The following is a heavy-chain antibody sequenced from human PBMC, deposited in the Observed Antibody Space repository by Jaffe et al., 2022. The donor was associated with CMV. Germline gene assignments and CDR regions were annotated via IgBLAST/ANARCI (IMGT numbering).Heavy chain of an antibody. CDR3: ASSQLELRLSAFDI. D-gene: IGHD1-7*01. J-gene: IGHJ3*02. V-gene: IGHV4-34*01. CDR2: INHSGST. CDR1: GGSFSGYY. Sequence: QVQLQQWGAGLLKPSETLSLTCAVYGGSFSGYYWSWIRQPPGKGLEWIGEINHSGSTNYNPSLKSRVTISVDTSKNQFSLKLSSVTAADTAVYYCASSQLELRLSAFDIWGQGTMVTVSS.